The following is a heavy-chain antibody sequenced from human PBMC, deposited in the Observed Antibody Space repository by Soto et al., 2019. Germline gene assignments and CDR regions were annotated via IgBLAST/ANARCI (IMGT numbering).Heavy chain of an antibody. D-gene: IGHD5-18*01. J-gene: IGHJ4*02. CDR2: ISYDGSNQ. CDR1: GFTFSSYG. V-gene: IGHV3-30*18. Sequence: QVQLVESGGGVVQPGRSLRLSCAASGFTFSSYGMHWVRQAPGKGLEGVAVISYDGSNQYYADAVNGRFTISRDNSRNTLYLQMNSLRAEDTAVYYCAKEKLQLWYPGHDYWGQGTLVTVSS. CDR3: AKEKLQLWYPGHDY.